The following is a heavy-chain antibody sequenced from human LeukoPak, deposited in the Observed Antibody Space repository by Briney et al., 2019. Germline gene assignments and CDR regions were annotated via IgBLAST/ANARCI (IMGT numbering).Heavy chain of an antibody. Sequence: GGSLRLSCAASGFTFSSYWMSWVRQAPGKGLEWVANIKQDGSEKYYVDSVKGRFTISRDNAKNSLYLQMNSLRAEDMAVYYCARDRVVTDMGFDYWGQGTLVTVSS. V-gene: IGHV3-7*01. CDR3: ARDRVVTDMGFDY. J-gene: IGHJ4*02. CDR2: IKQDGSEK. CDR1: GFTFSSYW. D-gene: IGHD3-3*01.